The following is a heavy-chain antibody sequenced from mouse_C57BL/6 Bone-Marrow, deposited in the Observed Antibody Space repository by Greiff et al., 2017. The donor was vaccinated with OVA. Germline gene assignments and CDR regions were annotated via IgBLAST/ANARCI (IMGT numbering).Heavy chain of an antibody. CDR1: GYSITSGYY. J-gene: IGHJ3*01. Sequence: EVQLVESGPGLVKPSQSLSLTCSVTGYSITSGYYWNWIRQFPGNKLEWMGYISYDGSNNYNPSLKNRISITRDTSKNQFFLKLNSVTTEDTATYYCAREGGYDYLFAYWGQGTLVTVSA. D-gene: IGHD2-4*01. V-gene: IGHV3-6*01. CDR3: AREGGYDYLFAY. CDR2: ISYDGSN.